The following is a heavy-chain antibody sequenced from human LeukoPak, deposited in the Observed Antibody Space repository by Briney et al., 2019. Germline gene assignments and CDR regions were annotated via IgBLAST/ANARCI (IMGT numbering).Heavy chain of an antibody. Sequence: GGSLRLSCAASGFTFSSYWISWVRQAPGKGLEWVANIKQDGSEKYYVDSVKGRFTISRDNAKNSLYLQMNSLRAEDTAVYYCAREGDFWSGYYPLNYYYYYGMDVWGQGTTVTVSS. CDR1: GFTFSSYW. J-gene: IGHJ6*02. CDR2: IKQDGSEK. CDR3: AREGDFWSGYYPLNYYYYYGMDV. V-gene: IGHV3-7*01. D-gene: IGHD3-3*01.